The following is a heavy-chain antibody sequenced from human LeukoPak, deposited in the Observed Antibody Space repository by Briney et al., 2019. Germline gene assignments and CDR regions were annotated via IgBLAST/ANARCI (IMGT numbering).Heavy chain of an antibody. Sequence: ASVKVSCKASGYTFTGYYMHWVRQAPGQGLEWMGRINPNSGSTNYAQKFQGRVTVTRETSISTAYMELSRLRSDDKAVYYCARRKYSSSSQHYYYYYMDVWGKGTTVTVSS. D-gene: IGHD6-6*01. CDR1: GYTFTGYY. CDR2: INPNSGST. CDR3: ARRKYSSSSQHYYYYYMDV. J-gene: IGHJ6*03. V-gene: IGHV1-2*06.